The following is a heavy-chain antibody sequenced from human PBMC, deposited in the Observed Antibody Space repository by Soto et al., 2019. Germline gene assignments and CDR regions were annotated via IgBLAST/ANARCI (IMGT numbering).Heavy chain of an antibody. D-gene: IGHD3-3*01. Sequence: QVQLVQSGAEVKKPGASVKVSCKASGYTFTSYAMHWVRQAPGQRLEWMGWINAGNGNTKYSQKFQGRVTITRDTSASRAYMDLCSLSSADTAVYFCARALYDLWIGYSDPWRYYYLDVWGKGTTVTVSS. V-gene: IGHV1-3*01. CDR2: INAGNGNT. CDR1: GYTFTSYA. J-gene: IGHJ6*03. CDR3: ARALYDLWIGYSDPWRYYYLDV.